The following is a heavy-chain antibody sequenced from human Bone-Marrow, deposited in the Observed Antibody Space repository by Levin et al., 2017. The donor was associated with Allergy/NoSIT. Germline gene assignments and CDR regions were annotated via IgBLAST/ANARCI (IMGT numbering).Heavy chain of an antibody. D-gene: IGHD3-10*01. CDR3: AREGSGSAFDI. V-gene: IGHV3-30-3*01. CDR2: ISYDGSNK. Sequence: PGGSLRLSCAASAFTFTSYAMHWVRQAPGKGLEWVAVISYDGSNKYYADSVKGRFTISRDNSKNTLYLQMNSLRAEDPAVYYCAREGSGSAFDIWGQGTMVTVSS. CDR1: AFTFTSYA. J-gene: IGHJ3*02.